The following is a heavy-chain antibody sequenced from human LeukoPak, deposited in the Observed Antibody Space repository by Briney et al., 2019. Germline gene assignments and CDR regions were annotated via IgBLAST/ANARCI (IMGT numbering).Heavy chain of an antibody. V-gene: IGHV3-64*01. D-gene: IGHD5/OR15-5a*01. Sequence: GGSLRLSCAASGFTFSSYAMHWVRQAPGKGLEYVSAISSNGGSTYYANSVKGRFTISRDNSKNTLYLQMGSLRAEDMAVYYCARDLYEDSYYYMDVWGKGTTVTVSS. CDR2: ISSNGGST. J-gene: IGHJ6*03. CDR1: GFTFSSYA. CDR3: ARDLYEDSYYYMDV.